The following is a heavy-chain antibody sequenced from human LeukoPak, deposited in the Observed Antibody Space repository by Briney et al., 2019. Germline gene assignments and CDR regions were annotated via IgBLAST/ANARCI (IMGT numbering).Heavy chain of an antibody. V-gene: IGHV4-4*07. Sequence: SETLSLTCTVSGGSISSYFWSWVRQPAGKGLEWIGRIYTSGSTNYNPSLKSRVTMSVDTSKNQFSLKLSSVTAADTAVYYCARPGSGSYSSGAFDIWGQGTMVTVSS. CDR1: GGSISSYF. J-gene: IGHJ3*02. CDR3: ARPGSGSYSSGAFDI. CDR2: IYTSGST. D-gene: IGHD3-10*01.